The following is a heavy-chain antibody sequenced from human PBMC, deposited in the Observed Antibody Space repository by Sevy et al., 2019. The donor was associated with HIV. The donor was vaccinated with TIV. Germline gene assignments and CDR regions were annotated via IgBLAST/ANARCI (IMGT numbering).Heavy chain of an antibody. CDR3: ARVATTVVTPGFAFDI. D-gene: IGHD4-17*01. CDR2: IYYSGST. V-gene: IGHV4-61*01. Sequence: SETLSLTCTVSGGSVSSGSYYWSWIRQPPGKGLEWIGYIYYSGSTNYNPSLKSRVTISVDTSKNQFSRKLSSVTAADTAVYYCARVATTVVTPGFAFDIWGQGTMVTVSS. CDR1: GGSVSSGSYY. J-gene: IGHJ3*02.